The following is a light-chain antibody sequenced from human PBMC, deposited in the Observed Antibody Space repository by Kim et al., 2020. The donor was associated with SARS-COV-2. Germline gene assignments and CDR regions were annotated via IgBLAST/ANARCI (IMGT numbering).Light chain of an antibody. CDR1: SSDVGGYNY. Sequence: QSALTQPASVSGSPGQSITISCTGTSSDVGGYNYVSWYQQHRGKAPKLMIYDVGKRPSGVSNRFSGSKSGNTASLTISGLQAEDEADYYCSSYTSSSTYVFGTGTKVTVL. V-gene: IGLV2-14*01. J-gene: IGLJ1*01. CDR2: DVG. CDR3: SSYTSSSTYV.